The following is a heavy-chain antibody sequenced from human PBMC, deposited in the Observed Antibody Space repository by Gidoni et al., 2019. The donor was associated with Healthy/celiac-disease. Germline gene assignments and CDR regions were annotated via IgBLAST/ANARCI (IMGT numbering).Heavy chain of an antibody. CDR3: ARDHAEWLLTPLDY. CDR1: GGTFSSYT. V-gene: IGHV1-69*08. J-gene: IGHJ4*02. CDR2: IIPILGIA. D-gene: IGHD3-3*01. Sequence: QVQLVQSGAEVKKPGSSVKVSCKASGGTFSSYTISWVRQAPGQGLEWMGRIIPILGIANYAQKFKGRVTITADKSTSTAYMELSSLRSEDTAVYYCARDHAEWLLTPLDYWGQGTLVTVSS.